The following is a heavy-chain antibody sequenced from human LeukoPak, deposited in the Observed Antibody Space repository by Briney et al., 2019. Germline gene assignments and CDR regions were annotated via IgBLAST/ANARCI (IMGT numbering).Heavy chain of an antibody. CDR3: ARVAYYDSSEGWFDP. CDR1: GVSINSHY. Sequence: SETLSLTCTVSGVSINSHYWSWIRQSPGKGLEWIGYIYYSGGTNYNPSFKSRVTMSVDTSKNQFSLKLSSVIAADTAMYYCARVAYYDSSEGWFDPWGQGTLVTVSS. D-gene: IGHD3-22*01. CDR2: IYYSGGT. V-gene: IGHV4-59*11. J-gene: IGHJ5*02.